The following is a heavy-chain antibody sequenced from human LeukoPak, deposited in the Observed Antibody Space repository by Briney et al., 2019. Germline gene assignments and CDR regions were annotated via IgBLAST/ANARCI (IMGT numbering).Heavy chain of an antibody. V-gene: IGHV2-5*01. CDR3: AHRQSGDGGDYFDY. CDR2: IYWNDDK. J-gene: IGHJ4*02. CDR1: GFSLSTNGVG. D-gene: IGHD1-26*01. Sequence: SGPTLVKPTQTLTLTCTFSGFSLSTNGVGVGWIRQPPGKALEWLALIYWNDDKRYSPSLKSRLTITKDTSKNQAVLTMTNMDPVDTATYYCAHRQSGDGGDYFDYWGQGTLVTVSS.